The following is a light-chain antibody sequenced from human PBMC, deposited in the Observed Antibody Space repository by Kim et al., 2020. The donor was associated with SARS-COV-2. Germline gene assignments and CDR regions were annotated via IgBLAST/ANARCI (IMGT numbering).Light chain of an antibody. Sequence: PGERATLSCRASHTITSNYLSWYQQKPGQPPRLLIYGASTRAAGTPDRFIGTGSGTDFTLTIRRLEPEDFAVYYCQQFGGSPMYSFGQGTKLEI. V-gene: IGKV3-20*01. CDR3: QQFGGSPMYS. CDR2: GAS. J-gene: IGKJ2*03. CDR1: HTITSNY.